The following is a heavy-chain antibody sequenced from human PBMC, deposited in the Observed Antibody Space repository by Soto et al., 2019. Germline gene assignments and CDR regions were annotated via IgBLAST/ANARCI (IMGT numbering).Heavy chain of an antibody. D-gene: IGHD3-9*01. Sequence: QVQLVQSGAEVKKPGSSVKVSCKASGGTFSSYAISWVRQAPGQGLEWMGGIIPIFGTANYVQKFQGRVTITADESTSTAYMELRSLRAEDTAVYYCARDTARDYDILTGKAPPYYYYYGMDVWGQGTTVTVSS. CDR1: GGTFSSYA. V-gene: IGHV1-69*01. J-gene: IGHJ6*02. CDR2: IIPIFGTA. CDR3: ARDTARDYDILTGKAPPYYYYYGMDV.